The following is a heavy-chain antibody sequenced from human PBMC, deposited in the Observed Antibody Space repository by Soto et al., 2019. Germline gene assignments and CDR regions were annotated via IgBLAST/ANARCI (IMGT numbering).Heavy chain of an antibody. CDR3: ARRVAAAGQNYYYYYYMDV. Sequence: SETLSLTCTVSGGSISSYYWSWIRQPPGKGLEWIGYIYYSGSTNYNPSLKSRVTISVDTSKNQFSLKLSSVTAADTAVYYCARRVAAAGQNYYYYYYMDVWGKGTTVTVSS. J-gene: IGHJ6*03. D-gene: IGHD6-13*01. CDR2: IYYSGST. CDR1: GGSISSYY. V-gene: IGHV4-59*01.